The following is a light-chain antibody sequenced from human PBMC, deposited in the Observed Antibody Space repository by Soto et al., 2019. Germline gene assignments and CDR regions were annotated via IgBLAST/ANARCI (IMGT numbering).Light chain of an antibody. V-gene: IGKV1-39*01. Sequence: DIQMTQSPSSLSASVGDRVTITCRAGQSIGSYLSWYQQKPGKAPKLLINVASTVQSGVPSRFSGSGSGTDFTLAISSLQPEDFATYYCQQSSSTPQTFGGGTRVEIK. J-gene: IGKJ4*01. CDR1: QSIGSY. CDR2: VAS. CDR3: QQSSSTPQT.